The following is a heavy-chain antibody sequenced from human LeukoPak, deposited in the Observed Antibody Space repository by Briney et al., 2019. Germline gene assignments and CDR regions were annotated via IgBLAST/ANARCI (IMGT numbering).Heavy chain of an antibody. Sequence: GGSLRLSCAASGFTFSNYWMNWVRQAPGKGLEWVANIKQDGSEKYYVDSVKGRFTISRDNARNSLYLQMNSLRAEDTAVYYCANYGDYGTIDYWGQGTLVTVSS. D-gene: IGHD4-17*01. CDR3: ANYGDYGTIDY. J-gene: IGHJ4*02. V-gene: IGHV3-7*01. CDR1: GFTFSNYW. CDR2: IKQDGSEK.